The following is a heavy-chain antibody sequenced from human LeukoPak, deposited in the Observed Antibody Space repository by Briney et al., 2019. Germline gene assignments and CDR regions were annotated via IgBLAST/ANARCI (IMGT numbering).Heavy chain of an antibody. Sequence: GGSLRLSCAASGFTFSGYSMNWVRQAPGKGLEWVSYISSSSSTIYYADSVKGRFTISRDNAKNSLYLQMNSLRAEDTAVYYCARGYSSSWYEYYFDYWGQGTLVTVSS. V-gene: IGHV3-48*01. CDR1: GFTFSGYS. CDR2: ISSSSSTI. J-gene: IGHJ4*02. D-gene: IGHD6-13*01. CDR3: ARGYSSSWYEYYFDY.